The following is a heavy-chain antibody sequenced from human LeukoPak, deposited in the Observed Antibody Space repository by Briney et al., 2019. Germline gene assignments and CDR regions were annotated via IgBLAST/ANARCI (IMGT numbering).Heavy chain of an antibody. CDR3: ARHRPPEGDTQAYTSSWSWFDP. V-gene: IGHV4-59*08. CDR2: MDYSGST. D-gene: IGHD6-13*01. Sequence: ASETLSLTCTVSGGSISSYYWSWIRQPPGKGLEWIGYMDYSGSTIYNPSLKSRVTISVDTSKNHFSLKVTSVTAADTAVYYCARHRPPEGDTQAYTSSWSWFDPWGQGTLVTVSS. J-gene: IGHJ5*02. CDR1: GGSISSYY.